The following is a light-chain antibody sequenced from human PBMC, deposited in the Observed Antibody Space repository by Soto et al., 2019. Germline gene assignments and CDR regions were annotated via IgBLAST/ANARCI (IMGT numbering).Light chain of an antibody. CDR1: SSDVGANNY. CDR2: EVT. V-gene: IGLV2-8*01. J-gene: IGLJ1*01. Sequence: QSALTQPPSASGSPGQSVTISCTGTSSDVGANNYVSWYQQHPGKAPKLMIYEVTKRPSGVPDRFSGSKSGNTASLTVSGLQAEYEADYYCSSYAGTNRVVGTGTKLTVL. CDR3: SSYAGTNRV.